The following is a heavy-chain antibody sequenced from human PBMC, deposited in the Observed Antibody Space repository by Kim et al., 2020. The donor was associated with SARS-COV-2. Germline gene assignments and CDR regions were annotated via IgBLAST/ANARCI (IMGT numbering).Heavy chain of an antibody. J-gene: IGHJ4*02. Sequence: SVKVSCKASGGTFSSYAISWVRQAPGQGLEWMGGIIPIFGTANYAQKFQGRVTITADESTSTAYMELSSLRSEDTAVYYCARSKLRYVPFDYWGQGTLVTVSS. CDR1: GGTFSSYA. CDR2: IIPIFGTA. D-gene: IGHD3-16*01. CDR3: ARSKLRYVPFDY. V-gene: IGHV1-69*13.